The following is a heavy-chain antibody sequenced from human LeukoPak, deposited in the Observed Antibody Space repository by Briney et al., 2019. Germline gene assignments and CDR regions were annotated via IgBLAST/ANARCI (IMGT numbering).Heavy chain of an antibody. V-gene: IGHV1-18*01. J-gene: IGHJ5*02. D-gene: IGHD2-2*01. Sequence: ASVKVSCKPSGYTFANNGFNWVRQAPGQGLEWMGWISTYNAKTLYAQKFQGRVTMTTDTSTSTAYMELRSLRSDDTAVYYCARIGCSSTSCYGNSVDPWGQGTLVTVSS. CDR1: GYTFANNG. CDR3: ARIGCSSTSCYGNSVDP. CDR2: ISTYNAKT.